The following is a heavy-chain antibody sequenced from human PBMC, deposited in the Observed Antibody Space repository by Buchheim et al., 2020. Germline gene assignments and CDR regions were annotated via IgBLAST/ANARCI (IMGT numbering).Heavy chain of an antibody. CDR2: IYYSGST. Sequence: QLQLQESGPGLVKPSETLSLTCTVSGGSISSSSYYWGWIRQPPGKGLEWIGSIYYSGSTYYNPSLKSRVTISVDTSKNQFSLKLCSVTAADTAVYYCARRRSYGRSYYYYYYMDVWGKGTT. J-gene: IGHJ6*03. V-gene: IGHV4-39*01. D-gene: IGHD5-18*01. CDR3: ARRRSYGRSYYYYYYMDV. CDR1: GGSISSSSYY.